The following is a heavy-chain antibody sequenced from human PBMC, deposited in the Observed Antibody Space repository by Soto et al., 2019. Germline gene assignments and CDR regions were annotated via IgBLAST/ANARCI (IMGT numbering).Heavy chain of an antibody. CDR2: IIPIFGTA. D-gene: IGHD6-6*01. CDR3: ARGTDEYSSSGGANPWSYYYYGMDV. CDR1: GGTFSSYA. V-gene: IGHV1-69*13. Sequence: VASVKVSCKASGGTFSSYAISWVRQAPGQGLEWMGGIIPIFGTANYAQKFQGRVTITADESTSTAYMELSSLRSEDTAVYYCARGTDEYSSSGGANPWSYYYYGMDVWGQGTTVTVSS. J-gene: IGHJ6*02.